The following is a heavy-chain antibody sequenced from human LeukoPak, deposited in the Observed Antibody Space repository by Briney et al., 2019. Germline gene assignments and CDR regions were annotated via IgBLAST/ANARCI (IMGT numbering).Heavy chain of an antibody. V-gene: IGHV4-34*01. Sequence: SETLSLTCAVYGGSFSGYYWSWIRQPPGKGLEWIGEINHSGSTNYNPSLKSRVTISADTSKNQFSLKLSSVTAADMAVYFCARTYRRFYYYYMDVWGKGTTVTVSS. J-gene: IGHJ6*03. CDR3: ARTYRRFYYYYMDV. CDR1: GGSFSGYY. CDR2: INHSGST.